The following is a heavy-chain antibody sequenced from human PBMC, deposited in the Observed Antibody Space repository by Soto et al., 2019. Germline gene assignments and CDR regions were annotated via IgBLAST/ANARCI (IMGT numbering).Heavy chain of an antibody. CDR2: MNPNTGNS. CDR1: GYTCTSYD. J-gene: IGHJ4*02. CDR3: ARRAETNGWNGFGADKYYFDF. Sequence: QVQLVQSGAEVRKPGASVKVSCEASGYTCTSYDIYWVRQASGQGLEWMGWMNPNTGNSGYTQKFQGRVTMTSDTSISTAHMELSSLRSEDTAVYYCARRAETNGWNGFGADKYYFDFWGQRTLVTVSS. D-gene: IGHD1-1*01. V-gene: IGHV1-8*01.